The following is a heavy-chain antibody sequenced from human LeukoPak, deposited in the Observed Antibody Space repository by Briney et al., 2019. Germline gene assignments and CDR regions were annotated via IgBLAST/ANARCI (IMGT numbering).Heavy chain of an antibody. CDR2: INPNNGNT. V-gene: IGHV1-18*01. CDR1: GYTFTRYG. Sequence: ASVKVSCKDSGYTFTRYGISWMRQAPGQGLEWMGWINPNNGNTNYVQKLQGRVTMTTDTSTSTAYMELRSLRSDDTAVYYCARVGYDSSGRHRYACDIWGQGTMVTVSS. CDR3: ARVGYDSSGRHRYACDI. D-gene: IGHD3-22*01. J-gene: IGHJ3*02.